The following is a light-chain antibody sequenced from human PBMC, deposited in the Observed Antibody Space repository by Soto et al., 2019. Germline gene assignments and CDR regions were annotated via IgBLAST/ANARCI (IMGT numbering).Light chain of an antibody. CDR2: AAT. CDR3: PHSYNPPYT. CDR1: QSINNC. Sequence: DIQMTQSPSSLSASLGDRVTITCRASQSINNCLNWSQHEEGKAPKLLIYAATSLQSGVPSRSSGSGSGTEFTLTISSLQPGDFETYYLPHSYNPPYTFGLGPKLAI. V-gene: IGKV1-39*01. J-gene: IGKJ2*01.